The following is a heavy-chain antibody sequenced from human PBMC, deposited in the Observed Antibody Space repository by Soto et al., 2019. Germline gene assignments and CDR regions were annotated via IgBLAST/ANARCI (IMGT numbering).Heavy chain of an antibody. CDR1: GFTFSSYS. Sequence: EVQLVASGGGLVQPGGSLRLSCATSGFTFSSYSMNWVRQTPGKGLEWISYSRSYDDTKFYADSVKGRFTISRDNAKNSLYLQMNNLRDDDTAVYYCARDPHALDYWGQGTLVTVSS. CDR3: ARDPHALDY. V-gene: IGHV3-48*02. J-gene: IGHJ4*02. CDR2: SRSYDDTK.